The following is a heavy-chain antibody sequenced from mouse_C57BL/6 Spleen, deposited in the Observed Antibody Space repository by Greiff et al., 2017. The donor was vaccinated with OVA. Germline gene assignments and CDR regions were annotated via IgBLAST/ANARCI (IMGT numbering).Heavy chain of an antibody. CDR1: GYSITSGYY. CDR3: ARWDGYYAFDY. Sequence: EVQLQQSGPGLVKPSQSLSLTCSVTGYSITSGYYWNWIRQFPGNKLEWMGYISYDGSNNYNPSLKNRISITRDTSKNQFFLKLNSVTTEDTATYYCARWDGYYAFDYWGQGTTLTVSS. J-gene: IGHJ2*01. D-gene: IGHD2-3*01. CDR2: ISYDGSN. V-gene: IGHV3-6*01.